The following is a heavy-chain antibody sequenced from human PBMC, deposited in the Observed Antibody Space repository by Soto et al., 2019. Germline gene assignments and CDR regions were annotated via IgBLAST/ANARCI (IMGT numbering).Heavy chain of an antibody. CDR2: IVVGSGNT. D-gene: IGHD4-17*01. V-gene: IGHV1-58*02. CDR3: AAFLWSRYGDQTRVSAFDI. Sequence: SVKVSCKASGFTFTSSAMQWVRQARGQRLEWIGWIVVGSGNTNYAQKFQERVTITRDMSTSTAYMELSSLRSEDTAVYYCAAFLWSRYGDQTRVSAFDIWGQGTMVTVSS. CDR1: GFTFTSSA. J-gene: IGHJ3*02.